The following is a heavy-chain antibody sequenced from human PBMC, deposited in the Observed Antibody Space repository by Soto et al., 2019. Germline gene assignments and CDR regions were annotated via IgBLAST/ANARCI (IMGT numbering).Heavy chain of an antibody. Sequence: PGGSLRLSCAASGFTVSSNYMSWVRQAQGKGLEWVSVIYSGGSTYYADSVKGRFTISRDNSKNTLHLQMNSLRAEDTAVYYCARDRGWYCSGGSCCSYCYYCMDVWCQGTTVTVSS. CDR3: ARDRGWYCSGGSCCSYCYYCMDV. CDR2: IYSGGST. CDR1: GFTVSSNY. J-gene: IGHJ6*02. V-gene: IGHV3-53*01. D-gene: IGHD2-15*01.